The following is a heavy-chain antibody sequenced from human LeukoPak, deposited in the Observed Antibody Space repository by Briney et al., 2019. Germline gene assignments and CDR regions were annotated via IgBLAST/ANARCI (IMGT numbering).Heavy chain of an antibody. CDR3: ATIPEDRENYIDY. D-gene: IGHD1-14*01. CDR1: GGSVSSRDYY. CDR2: IYYSGTT. V-gene: IGHV4-30-4*01. Sequence: SETLSLTCTVSGGSVSSRDYYWTWIRQSPGKGLEWVGLIYYSGTTYYGPSLKSRIAMSVDTSKNQFSLRLNSVTAADTAVYYCATIPEDRENYIDYWGQGTLVTVSS. J-gene: IGHJ4*02.